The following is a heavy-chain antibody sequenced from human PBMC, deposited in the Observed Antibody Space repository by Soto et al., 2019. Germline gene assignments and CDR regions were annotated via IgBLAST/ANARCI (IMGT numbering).Heavy chain of an antibody. CDR1: GYTFTTYD. J-gene: IGHJ6*02. D-gene: IGHD2-8*01. CDR3: ASDPYHVLMVNAPNLYGMDV. Sequence: QVPLVQSGAEVKKPGASVKVSCKASGYTFTTYDISWVRQAPGQGLEWMGRISTYNGNTNYPQSLQGRLTMTTDTSPTTAYMERRSLRSDDTAVYYCASDPYHVLMVNAPNLYGMDVWGQGTTVTVSS. V-gene: IGHV1-18*01. CDR2: ISTYNGNT.